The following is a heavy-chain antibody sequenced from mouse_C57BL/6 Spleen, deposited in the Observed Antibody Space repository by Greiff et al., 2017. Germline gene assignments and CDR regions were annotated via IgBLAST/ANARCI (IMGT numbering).Heavy chain of an antibody. CDR3: ARDDYGSSEAMDY. CDR2: ISDGGSYI. CDR1: GFTFSSYA. D-gene: IGHD1-1*01. V-gene: IGHV5-4*01. J-gene: IGHJ4*01. Sequence: EVKLVESGGGLVKPGGSLKLSCAASGFTFSSYAMSWVRQTPEKRLEWVATISDGGSYIYYPDNVKGRFAISRDNAKNNLYLQMSHLKSEDTAMYYCARDDYGSSEAMDYWGQGTSVTVSS.